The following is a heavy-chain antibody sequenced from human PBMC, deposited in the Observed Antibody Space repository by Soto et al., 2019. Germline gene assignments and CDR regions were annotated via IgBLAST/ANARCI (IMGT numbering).Heavy chain of an antibody. J-gene: IGHJ5*02. CDR3: ASSYCSSTSCDKINWFDP. Sequence: PSETLSLTCAVYGGSFSGYYWSWIRQPPGKGLEWIGEINHSGSTNYNPSLKSRVTISVDTSKNQFSLKLSSVTAADTAVYYRASSYCSSTSCDKINWFDPCGQGTLVTVSS. CDR1: GGSFSGYY. CDR2: INHSGST. D-gene: IGHD2-2*02. V-gene: IGHV4-34*01.